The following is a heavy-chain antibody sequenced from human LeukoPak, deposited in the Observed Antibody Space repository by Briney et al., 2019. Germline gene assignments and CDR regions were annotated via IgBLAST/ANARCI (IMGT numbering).Heavy chain of an antibody. D-gene: IGHD3-22*01. CDR1: GFTFSNYG. V-gene: IGHV3-33*01. J-gene: IGHJ4*02. CDR3: ASWGYDTSGYYRYYFNY. CDR2: IWYDGSNK. Sequence: GGSLRLSCAASGFTFSNYGMHWVRQAPGKGLEWVAIIWYDGSNKYYADSVKGRFTISRDNSKNTLYLRMNSLRAEDTAVYYCASWGYDTSGYYRYYFNYWGQGTLVTVSS.